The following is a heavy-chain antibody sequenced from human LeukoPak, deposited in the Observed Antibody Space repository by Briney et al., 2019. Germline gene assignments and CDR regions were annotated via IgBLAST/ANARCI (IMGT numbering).Heavy chain of an antibody. J-gene: IGHJ4*02. V-gene: IGHV3-30*18. CDR1: GFTFSSYS. Sequence: GGSLRLSCAASGFTFSSYSMNWVRQAPGKGLEWVAVISYDGSNKYYADSVKGRFTISRDNSKNTLYLQMNSLRAEDTAVYYCAKDRVGASEDYWGQGTLVTVSS. D-gene: IGHD1-26*01. CDR3: AKDRVGASEDY. CDR2: ISYDGSNK.